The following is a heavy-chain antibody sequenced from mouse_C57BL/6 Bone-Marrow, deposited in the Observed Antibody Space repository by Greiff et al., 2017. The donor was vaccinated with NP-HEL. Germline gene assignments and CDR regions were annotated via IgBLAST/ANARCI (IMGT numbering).Heavy chain of an antibody. CDR2: IHPNSGST. V-gene: IGHV1-64*01. J-gene: IGHJ3*01. Sequence: QVQLQQSGAELVKPGASVKLSCKASGYTFTSYWMHWVKQRPGQGLEWIGMIHPNSGSTNYNEKFKSKATLTVDKSSSTAYMQLSSLTSEDSAVYYCASPSLGGFAYWGQGTLVTVSA. D-gene: IGHD3-1*01. CDR3: ASPSLGGFAY. CDR1: GYTFTSYW.